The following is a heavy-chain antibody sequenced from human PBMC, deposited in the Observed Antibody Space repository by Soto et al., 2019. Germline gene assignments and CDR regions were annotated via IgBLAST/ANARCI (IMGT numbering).Heavy chain of an antibody. J-gene: IGHJ4*02. CDR1: GFTFSRHN. V-gene: IGHV3-48*02. CDR3: ARDGGRGDPRCLCYY. Sequence: GGSLRLSCAASGFTFSRHNMNWVRQAPGKGLEWVSYISSSSSTIYYADSVKGLFTISRDNAKNSLYLQMNSLRDEDTAVYYCARDGGRGDPRCLCYYWLQGTMGSASS. CDR2: ISSSSSTI. D-gene: IGHD2-15*01.